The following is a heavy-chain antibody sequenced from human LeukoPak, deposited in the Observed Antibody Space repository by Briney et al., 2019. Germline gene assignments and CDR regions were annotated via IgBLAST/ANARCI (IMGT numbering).Heavy chain of an antibody. CDR2: IYYSGIT. J-gene: IGHJ4*02. V-gene: IGHV4-59*01. Sequence: SETLSLTCTVSGGSINTYFWSWIRQPPGKGLEWIGYIYYSGITNYNPPLKSRVTISLDTSKNQFSLKLNSVTAADTAVYYCARASGAFDYWGQGALVTVSS. CDR3: ARASGAFDY. CDR1: GGSINTYF.